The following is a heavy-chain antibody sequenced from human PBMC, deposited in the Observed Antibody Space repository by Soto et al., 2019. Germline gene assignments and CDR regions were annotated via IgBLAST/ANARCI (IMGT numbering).Heavy chain of an antibody. Sequence: GASVKVSCKASGYTFTSYGISWVRQAPGQGLEWMGWISAYNGNTNYAQKLQGRVTMTTDTSTSTAYMELRSLRSDDTAVYYCARVSVSRTSSAKFDPWGQGTLVTVPQ. CDR3: ARVSVSRTSSAKFDP. CDR2: ISAYNGNT. CDR1: GYTFTSYG. V-gene: IGHV1-18*04. D-gene: IGHD2-2*01. J-gene: IGHJ5*02.